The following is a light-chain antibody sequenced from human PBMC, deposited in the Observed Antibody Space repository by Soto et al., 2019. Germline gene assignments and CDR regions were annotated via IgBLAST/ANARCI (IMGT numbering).Light chain of an antibody. CDR3: SSYTRFSTYV. CDR2: DVS. J-gene: IGLJ1*01. V-gene: IGLV2-14*01. Sequence: QSVLTQPASVSGSPGQSITISCTGTSSDVGGYNYVSWYQQHPGKAPKLMIYDVSNRPSGVSNRFSGSKSGNTASLTISGLQAEDEADYYCSSYTRFSTYVFGTGTKLTVL. CDR1: SSDVGGYNY.